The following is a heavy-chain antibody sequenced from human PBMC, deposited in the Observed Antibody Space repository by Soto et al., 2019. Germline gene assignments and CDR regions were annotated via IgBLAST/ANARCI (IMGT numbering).Heavy chain of an antibody. J-gene: IGHJ4*02. Sequence: QVQLVESGGGVVQPGTSLRLSCAASGFTFSSYGMYWVRQTPGKGLEWVATISFDGSTKYYADSVKGRFTISRDNSENTVFLQMNSLRAEDTALYYCAKGDYDGSEFRSMDYWGLGTLVTVSS. CDR2: ISFDGSTK. D-gene: IGHD3-10*01. V-gene: IGHV3-30*18. CDR1: GFTFSSYG. CDR3: AKGDYDGSEFRSMDY.